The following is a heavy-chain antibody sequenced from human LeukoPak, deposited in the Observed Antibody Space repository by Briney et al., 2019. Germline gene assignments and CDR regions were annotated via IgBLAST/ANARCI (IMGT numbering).Heavy chain of an antibody. V-gene: IGHV4-59*01. CDR1: GGSINNYY. CDR3: ARGVVPAANYNWFDP. CDR2: IFYSGST. D-gene: IGHD2-2*01. J-gene: IGHJ5*02. Sequence: PSETLSLTCTVSGGSINNYYWSWIRQPLGKGLEWIGCIFYSGSTNYNPSLKSRVTISVDTSKNQFSLKLTSVTAADTAVYYCARGVVPAANYNWFDPWGQGTLVTVSS.